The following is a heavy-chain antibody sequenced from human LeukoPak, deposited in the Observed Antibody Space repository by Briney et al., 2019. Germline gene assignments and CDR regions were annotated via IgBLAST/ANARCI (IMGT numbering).Heavy chain of an antibody. J-gene: IGHJ5*02. CDR2: IYSSGST. CDR3: ARHPITPTWVVWFDP. CDR1: GVSISSSSYY. Sequence: SETLSLTCTVSGVSISSSSYYWGWIRQPPGKGLEWIGSIYSSGSTYYNPSLKSRVTISVDTSKNQFSLKLSSVTAADTAVYYCARHPITPTWVVWFDPWGQGTLVTVSP. V-gene: IGHV4-39*01. D-gene: IGHD1-14*01.